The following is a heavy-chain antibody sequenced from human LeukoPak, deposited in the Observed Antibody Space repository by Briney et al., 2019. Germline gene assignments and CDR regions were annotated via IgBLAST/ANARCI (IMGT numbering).Heavy chain of an antibody. D-gene: IGHD1-14*01. V-gene: IGHV3-9*01. CDR3: AKAETYYYYYGMDV. CDR2: ISWNSGSI. Sequence: GRSLRLSCAASGFTFDDYAMHWVRQAPGKGLEWVSGISWNSGSIGYADSVKGRFTLSRDNAKNSLYLQMNSLRAEDTALYYCAKAETYYYYYGMDVWGQGTTVTVSS. CDR1: GFTFDDYA. J-gene: IGHJ6*02.